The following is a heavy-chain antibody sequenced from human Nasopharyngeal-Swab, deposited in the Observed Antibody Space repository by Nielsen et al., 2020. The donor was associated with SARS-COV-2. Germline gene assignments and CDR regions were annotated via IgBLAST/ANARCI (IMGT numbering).Heavy chain of an antibody. CDR2: ISGSGGST. CDR3: AKEGGPTTIVVVIPYYFDY. D-gene: IGHD3-22*01. CDR1: GFTFSSYA. J-gene: IGHJ4*02. V-gene: IGHV3-23*01. Sequence: GESLKISCAASGFTFSSYAMSWVRKAPGKGLEWVSAISGSGGSTYYADSVKGRFTISRDNSKNTLYLQMNSLRAEDTAVYYCAKEGGPTTIVVVIPYYFDYWGQGTLVTVSS.